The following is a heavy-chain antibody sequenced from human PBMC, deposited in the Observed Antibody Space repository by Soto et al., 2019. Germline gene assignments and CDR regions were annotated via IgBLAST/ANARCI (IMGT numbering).Heavy chain of an antibody. CDR1: GFSFASSW. CDR3: ASGGYGVLEL. J-gene: IGHJ4*02. V-gene: IGHV5-51*01. CDR2: IYPGDSDT. Sequence: PGESLKISCKDSGFSFASSWIGWVRQMPGKGLEWMGVIYPGDSDTRYSPSFQGQVTISADKSISTAYLQWSSLKASDTAMYYCASGGYGVLELWGQGTLITISS. D-gene: IGHD6-25*01.